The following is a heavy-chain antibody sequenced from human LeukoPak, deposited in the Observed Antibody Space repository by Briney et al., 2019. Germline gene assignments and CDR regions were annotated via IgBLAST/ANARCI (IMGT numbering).Heavy chain of an antibody. V-gene: IGHV1-69*13. CDR3: ALYGSGSYYQIDY. D-gene: IGHD3-10*01. CDR1: GGTFSSYA. J-gene: IGHJ4*02. CDR2: IIPIFGTA. Sequence: VASVKVSCKASGGTFSSYAISWVRQAPGQGLEWMGGIIPIFGTANYAQKFQGRVTITADESTSTAYMELSSLRSEDTAVYYCALYGSGSYYQIDYWAREPWSPSPQ.